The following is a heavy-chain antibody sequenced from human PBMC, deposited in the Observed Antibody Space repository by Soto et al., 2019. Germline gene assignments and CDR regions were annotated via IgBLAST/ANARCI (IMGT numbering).Heavy chain of an antibody. CDR2: ISVYNRNT. CDR3: ARDVDSGYDYSSTFYYYRMDF. Sequence: SVKVSCKASRYTFDRYGISWVLQAPGQRLEWMGWISVYNRNTNYSQKFPGRITMATDTSTSTPYIELRNLRSDETAKYSCARDVDSGYDYSSTFYYYRMDFGGQGTRVTASS. D-gene: IGHD5-12*01. CDR1: RYTFDRYG. V-gene: IGHV1-18*04. J-gene: IGHJ6*02.